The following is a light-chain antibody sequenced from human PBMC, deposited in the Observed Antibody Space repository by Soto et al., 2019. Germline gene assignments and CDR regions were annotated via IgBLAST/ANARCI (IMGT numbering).Light chain of an antibody. CDR1: QSLLHSNGYNY. Sequence: DIVMTQSPLSLPVTPGEPASISCRSSQSLLHSNGYNYLDWYLQKPGQSPQLLIDLGSNRASGVPDRFSGSGSGTAFTLKISRVEAEDVGVYYCMQALQTPLTFGGGTKVEIK. CDR2: LGS. V-gene: IGKV2-28*01. CDR3: MQALQTPLT. J-gene: IGKJ4*01.